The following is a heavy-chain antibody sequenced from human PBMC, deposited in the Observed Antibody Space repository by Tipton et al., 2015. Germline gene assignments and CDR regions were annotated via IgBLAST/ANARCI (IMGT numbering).Heavy chain of an antibody. CDR2: IYYSGTT. CDR1: GGSIRNYY. CDR3: ARARSGWGYFDY. Sequence: TLSLTCTVSGGSIRNYYWSWIRQPPGKGLEWIGYIYYSGTTNYNPSLKSRVTISVDTSKNQFSLKLSSMTAADTAVYYCARARSGWGYFDYWGQGTLVTVSS. J-gene: IGHJ4*02. V-gene: IGHV4-59*01. D-gene: IGHD6-19*01.